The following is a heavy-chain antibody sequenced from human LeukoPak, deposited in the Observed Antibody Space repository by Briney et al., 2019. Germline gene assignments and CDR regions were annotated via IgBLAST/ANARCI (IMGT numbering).Heavy chain of an antibody. CDR2: IGTSSTNI. CDR3: AREGDTTGVSGTEFDY. D-gene: IGHD1-1*01. Sequence: GSLRLSCAVSGFTFSAYCMNWVRQAPGKGLEWISYIGTSSTNIYYSDSAKGRFTISRDNARNSLYLQMNSLRAEDTAVYYCAREGDTTGVSGTEFDYWGQGALVTVSS. CDR1: GFTFSAYC. J-gene: IGHJ4*02. V-gene: IGHV3-48*01.